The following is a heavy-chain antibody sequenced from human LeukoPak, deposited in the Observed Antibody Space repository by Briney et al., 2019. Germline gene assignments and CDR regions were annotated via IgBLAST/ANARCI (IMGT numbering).Heavy chain of an antibody. V-gene: IGHV3-23*01. D-gene: IGHD1-26*01. CDR2: ISGSGGST. Sequence: GGSLRLSCAASGFTFSSYAMSWVRQAPGKGLEWVSAISGSGGSTYHADSVKGRFTISRDNSKNTLYLQMNSLRAEDTAVYYCAKSTVGATRYFDYWGQGTLVTVSS. CDR3: AKSTVGATRYFDY. J-gene: IGHJ4*02. CDR1: GFTFSSYA.